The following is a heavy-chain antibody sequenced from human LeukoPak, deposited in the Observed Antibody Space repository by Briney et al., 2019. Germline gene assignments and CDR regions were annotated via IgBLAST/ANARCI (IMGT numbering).Heavy chain of an antibody. J-gene: IGHJ3*02. D-gene: IGHD3-22*01. CDR3: ASPTAYYYDSSGFDI. V-gene: IGHV1-69*05. CDR2: IIPIFGTA. CDR1: GGTFSSYA. Sequence: PVKVSCKASGGTFSSYAISWVRQAPGQGLEWMGGIIPIFGTANYAQKFQGRVTITTDESTSTAYMELSSLRSEDTAVYYCASPTAYYYDSSGFDIWGQGTMVTVSS.